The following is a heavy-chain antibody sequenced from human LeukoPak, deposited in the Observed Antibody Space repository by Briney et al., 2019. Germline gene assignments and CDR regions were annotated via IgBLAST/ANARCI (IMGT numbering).Heavy chain of an antibody. CDR1: GGSISSSSYC. CDR3: ARVAYYDSSGYSYPRFDY. D-gene: IGHD3-22*01. CDR2: IYYSGST. Sequence: SETLSLTCTVSGGSISSSSYCWGWIHQPPGKGLEWIGSIYYSGSTYYNPSLKSRVTISVDTSKNQFSLKLSSVTAADTAVYYCARVAYYDSSGYSYPRFDYWGQGTLVTVSS. J-gene: IGHJ4*02. V-gene: IGHV4-39*07.